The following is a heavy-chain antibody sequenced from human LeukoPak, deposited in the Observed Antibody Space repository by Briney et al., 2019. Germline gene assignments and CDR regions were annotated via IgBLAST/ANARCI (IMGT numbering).Heavy chain of an antibody. Sequence: SETLSLTCTVSGGSISSYYWSWIRQPPGKGLEWIGYIYYSGSTNYNPSLKSRVTISVDTSKNQFSLKLSSVTAADTAVYYCARDRYGDYHFDYWGQGTLVTVSS. CDR3: ARDRYGDYHFDY. V-gene: IGHV4-59*01. D-gene: IGHD4-17*01. J-gene: IGHJ4*02. CDR2: IYYSGST. CDR1: GGSISSYY.